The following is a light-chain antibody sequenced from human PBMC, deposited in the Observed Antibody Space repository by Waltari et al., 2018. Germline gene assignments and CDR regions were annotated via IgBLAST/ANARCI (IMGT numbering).Light chain of an antibody. CDR2: QDS. V-gene: IGLV3-1*01. Sequence: SYELTQPPSVSVSPGQTASITCSGDKLGAKYACWNQQKPGKSPVLVIYQDSKRPSGIPERFSGSNSGNTATLTISGTQAMDEADYYCQAWDSSIVVFGGGTKLTVL. J-gene: IGLJ2*01. CDR1: KLGAKY. CDR3: QAWDSSIVV.